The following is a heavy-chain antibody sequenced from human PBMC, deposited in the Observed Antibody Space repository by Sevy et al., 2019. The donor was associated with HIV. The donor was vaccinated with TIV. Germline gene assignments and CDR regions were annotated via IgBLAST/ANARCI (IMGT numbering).Heavy chain of an antibody. Sequence: GGSLRLSCAASGFTFSSYAMSWVRQAPGKGLEWVSAISGSGGSTYYADSVKGRFTISRGNSKNTLYLQMNSLRAEDTAVYYCAKDLRAGAVADNFDYWGQGTLVTVSS. J-gene: IGHJ4*02. CDR3: AKDLRAGAVADNFDY. V-gene: IGHV3-23*01. CDR1: GFTFSSYA. D-gene: IGHD6-19*01. CDR2: ISGSGGST.